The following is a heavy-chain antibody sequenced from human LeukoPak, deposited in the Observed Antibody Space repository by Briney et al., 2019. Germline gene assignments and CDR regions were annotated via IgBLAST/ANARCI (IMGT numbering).Heavy chain of an antibody. V-gene: IGHV4-39*01. CDR2: IYYSGTT. D-gene: IGHD6-13*01. Sequence: PSETLSLTCTVSGGSIISSTYYWGWIRQPPGKGLEWIGSIYYSGTTYYNPSLKSRVTISVDTSRNQFSLKLSSVTAADTAVFHCARRIAAVGTYFDFWGQGTLVTVSS. CDR3: ARRIAAVGTYFDF. CDR1: GGSIISSTYY. J-gene: IGHJ4*02.